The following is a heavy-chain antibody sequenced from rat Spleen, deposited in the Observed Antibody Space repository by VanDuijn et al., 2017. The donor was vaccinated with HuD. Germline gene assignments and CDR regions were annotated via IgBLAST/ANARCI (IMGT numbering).Heavy chain of an antibody. J-gene: IGHJ4*01. CDR3: ARHSSTYYVMDA. Sequence: EVQLVESGGGLVQPGRSLKLSCVASGFTFSDYYMAWVRQAPTKGLEWVASISYDGGSTYYRDSVKGRFTISRDNAKSTLYLQMNSLRSEDTATYYCARHSSTYYVMDAWGQGASVTVSS. D-gene: IGHD1-2*01. V-gene: IGHV5-22*01. CDR1: GFTFSDYY. CDR2: ISYDGGST.